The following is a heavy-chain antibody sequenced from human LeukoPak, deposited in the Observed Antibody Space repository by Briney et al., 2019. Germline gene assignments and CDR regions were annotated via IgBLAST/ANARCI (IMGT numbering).Heavy chain of an antibody. CDR3: ASGFLPGYMDV. CDR2: INPHGGST. D-gene: IGHD3-10*01. V-gene: IGHV1-46*01. CDR1: GYTFTIYY. J-gene: IGHJ6*03. Sequence: ASVKVSCKASGYTFTIYYMHWVRQAPGQGLEWMGIINPHGGSTSYAQKFQGRVTMTRDMSTSTVYMELSSLRSEDTAVYYWASGFLPGYMDVWGKGTTVTVSS.